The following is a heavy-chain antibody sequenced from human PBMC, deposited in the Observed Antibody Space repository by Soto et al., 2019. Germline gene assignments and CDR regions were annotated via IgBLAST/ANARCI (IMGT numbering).Heavy chain of an antibody. Sequence: EEQLLESGGGLVQPGGSLRLSFAASGFTFDNYAMTWVRQAPGKGLEWVSAISGGGDTTSYADSVKGRFTVSRDGSKNTLYLQMSSLRAEDTALYYCAKGRGGSGSLTPRVDFWGQGTLVTVSS. D-gene: IGHD3-10*01. V-gene: IGHV3-23*01. CDR2: ISGGGDTT. CDR1: GFTFDNYA. J-gene: IGHJ4*02. CDR3: AKGRGGSGSLTPRVDF.